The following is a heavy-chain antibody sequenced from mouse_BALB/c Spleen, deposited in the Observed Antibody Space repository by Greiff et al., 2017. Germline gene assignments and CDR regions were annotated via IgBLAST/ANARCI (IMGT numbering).Heavy chain of an antibody. D-gene: IGHD3-1*01. J-gene: IGHJ4*01. CDR2: IDPSNSYT. CDR3: TRGGYERGYYAMDY. V-gene: IGHV1S127*01. CDR1: GYTFTSYW. Sequence: QVQLQQPGAELVKPGASVKMSCKASGYTFTSYWMHWVKQRPGQGLEWIGVIDPSNSYTSYNQKFKGKATLTVDTSSSTAYMQLSSLTSEDSAVYYCTRGGYERGYYAMDYWGQGTSVTVSS.